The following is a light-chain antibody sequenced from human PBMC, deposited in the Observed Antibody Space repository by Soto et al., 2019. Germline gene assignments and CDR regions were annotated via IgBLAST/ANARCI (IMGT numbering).Light chain of an antibody. Sequence: EIVLTQSPATLSLSPGERATLSCRASQSVSSSYLAWYQQKPGQAPRLLIYDASNRATGIPARFSGSGSGTDFTLTISSLEPEDFAVYYCQQRSNWPRTFGQGTKVAI. CDR3: QQRSNWPRT. CDR1: QSVSSSY. V-gene: IGKV3-11*01. CDR2: DAS. J-gene: IGKJ1*01.